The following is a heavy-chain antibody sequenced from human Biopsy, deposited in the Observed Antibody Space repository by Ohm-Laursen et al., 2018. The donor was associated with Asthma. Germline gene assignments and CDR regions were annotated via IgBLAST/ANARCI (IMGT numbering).Heavy chain of an antibody. CDR2: VSSDGHNK. Sequence: SLRLSCAASGFVFSQCGMHWVRQGPGKGLEWVAPVSSDGHNKCYEDSVKGRFTISRDNSRNRLYLQINRLTVEDSAVYFCARQSGQDYGDSSGFDIWGQGTKVAVSS. V-gene: IGHV3-30*03. D-gene: IGHD3-22*01. J-gene: IGHJ3*02. CDR3: ARQSGQDYGDSSGFDI. CDR1: GFVFSQCG.